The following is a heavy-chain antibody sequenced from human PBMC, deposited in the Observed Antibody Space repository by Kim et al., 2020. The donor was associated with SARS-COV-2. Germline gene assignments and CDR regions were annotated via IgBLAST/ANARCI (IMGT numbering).Heavy chain of an antibody. CDR3: ARDMVRGVTWGFDP. J-gene: IGHJ5*02. CDR1: GGSISSYY. CDR2: IYYSGST. Sequence: SETLSLTCTVSGGSISSYYWSWIRQPPGKGLEWMGYIYYSGSTNYNPSLKSRVTISLDTSKNQFSLKLTSVTAADTAVYYCARDMVRGVTWGFDPWGQGTLVTVSS. D-gene: IGHD3-10*01. V-gene: IGHV4-59*01.